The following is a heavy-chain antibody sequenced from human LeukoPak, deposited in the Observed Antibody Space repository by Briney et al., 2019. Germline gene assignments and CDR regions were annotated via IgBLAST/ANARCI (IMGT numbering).Heavy chain of an antibody. CDR2: ISSDGSTT. CDR3: VRDRWGLPVVY. J-gene: IGHJ4*02. V-gene: IGHV3-74*01. CDR1: GFTFSAYW. Sequence: PGGSLRLSCAASGFTFSAYWMYSVRQVPGKGLVWVSHISSDGSTTTYAGSVKGRFTISRDNARNTLFLQMKSLRAEDTAVYYCVRDRWGLPVVYWGQGSLVTVSS. D-gene: IGHD4-23*01.